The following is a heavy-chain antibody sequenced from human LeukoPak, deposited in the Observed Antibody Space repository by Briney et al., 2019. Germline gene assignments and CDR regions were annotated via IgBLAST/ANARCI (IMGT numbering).Heavy chain of an antibody. CDR2: IKRDGSKI. CDR3: TRDSQGSGIYSVDY. V-gene: IGHV3-7*05. D-gene: IGHD3-10*01. CDR1: GFTFRTYW. J-gene: IGHJ4*02. Sequence: GGSLRLSCAASGFTFRTYWMSLVRQAPGKGLEWVANIKRDGSKIYYVDTVKGRFTISRDNDKNSLYPQINSLRAEDTAVYYCTRDSQGSGIYSVDYWGQGTLVTVSS.